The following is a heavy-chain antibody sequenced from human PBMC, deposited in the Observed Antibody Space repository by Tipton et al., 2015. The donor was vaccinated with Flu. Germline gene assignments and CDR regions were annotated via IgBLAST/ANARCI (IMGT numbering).Heavy chain of an antibody. D-gene: IGHD3-22*01. CDR3: ARDGAPTYYYDSSGYYNWFDP. CDR2: IWYDGSNK. J-gene: IGHJ5*02. Sequence: SLRLSCAASGFTFSNFAMHWVRQAPGKGLEWVAGIWYDGSNKYYADSVKGRFTISRDNSKNTLYLQMNSLRAEDTAVYYCARDGAPTYYYDSSGYYNWFDPWGQGTLVTVSS. CDR1: GFTFSNFA. V-gene: IGHV3-33*01.